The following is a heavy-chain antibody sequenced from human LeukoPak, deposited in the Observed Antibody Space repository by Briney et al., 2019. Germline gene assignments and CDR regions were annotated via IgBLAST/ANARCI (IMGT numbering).Heavy chain of an antibody. D-gene: IGHD6-19*01. CDR3: ARQGYSSGWYRPLTIDY. Sequence: SETLSLTCTVSGGSISSSSYYWGWIRQPPGKGLEWIGSIYYSGSTYYNPSLKSRVTISADTSKNQFSLKLSSVTAADTAVYYCARQGYSSGWYRPLTIDYWGQGTLVTVSS. CDR2: IYYSGST. CDR1: GGSISSSSYY. J-gene: IGHJ4*02. V-gene: IGHV4-39*01.